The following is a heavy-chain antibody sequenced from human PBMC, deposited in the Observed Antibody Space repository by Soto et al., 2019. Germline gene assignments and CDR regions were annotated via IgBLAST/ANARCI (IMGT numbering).Heavy chain of an antibody. Sequence: QVQLQESGPGLVKPSETLSLTCTVSGGSISGGVHSWSWLRQPPGKGLEWIGHIFDSGSTYYNPSLTCRLTISVDTSKNQFSLRLSSVTAADTAVYYCAREIMPLTNDWYFDLWGRGTLVTVSS. CDR3: AREIMPLTNDWYFDL. D-gene: IGHD2-8*01. CDR1: GGSISGGVHS. J-gene: IGHJ2*01. CDR2: IFDSGST. V-gene: IGHV4-30-4*01.